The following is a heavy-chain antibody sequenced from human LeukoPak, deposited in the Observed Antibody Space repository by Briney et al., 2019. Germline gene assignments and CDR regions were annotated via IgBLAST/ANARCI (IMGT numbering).Heavy chain of an antibody. Sequence: PSETLSLTCTVSGGSISSYYWSWIRQPAGKGLEWIGRIYTSGGTNYNPSLKSRVTMSVDTSENQFSLKLSSVTAADTAVYYCARVDVSTWSHFDNWGQGTLVTVSS. D-gene: IGHD6-13*01. CDR1: GGSISSYY. CDR2: IYTSGGT. V-gene: IGHV4-4*07. J-gene: IGHJ4*02. CDR3: ARVDVSTWSHFDN.